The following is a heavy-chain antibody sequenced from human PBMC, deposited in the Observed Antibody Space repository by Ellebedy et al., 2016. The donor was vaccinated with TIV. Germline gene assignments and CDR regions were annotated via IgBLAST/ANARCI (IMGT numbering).Heavy chain of an antibody. V-gene: IGHV3-74*01. J-gene: IGHJ4*02. D-gene: IGHD6-19*01. CDR1: GFTFSSYW. Sequence: GESLKISCAASGFTFSSYWMHWVRQAPGKGLVWVSRINSDGSSTSYADSVKGQFTISRDNAKNTLYLQMNSLRAEDTAVYYCAKPSSGWAPPDYWGQGTLVTVSS. CDR2: INSDGSST. CDR3: AKPSSGWAPPDY.